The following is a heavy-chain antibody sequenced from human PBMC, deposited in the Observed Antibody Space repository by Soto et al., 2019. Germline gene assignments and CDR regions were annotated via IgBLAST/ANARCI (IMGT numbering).Heavy chain of an antibody. D-gene: IGHD4-4*01. CDR1: GFTFSNAW. Sequence: GGSLRLSCAASGFTFSNAWMSWVRQAPGKGLEWVGRIKSKTDGGTTDYAAPVKGRFTISRDDSKNTLYLQMNSLKTEDTAVYYCTTDWEWSMTTVTTMNYWGQGTLVTVSS. CDR3: TTDWEWSMTTVTTMNY. CDR2: IKSKTDGGTT. V-gene: IGHV3-15*01. J-gene: IGHJ4*02.